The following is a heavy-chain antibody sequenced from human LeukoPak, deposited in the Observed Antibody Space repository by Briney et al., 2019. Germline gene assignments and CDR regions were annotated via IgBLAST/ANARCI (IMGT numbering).Heavy chain of an antibody. CDR2: ISSSGNTI. J-gene: IGHJ3*02. CDR1: EFTFTSYE. D-gene: IGHD6-6*01. CDR3: ARGPSIAARYDAFDI. Sequence: GGSLGLSCAASEFTFTSYELNWVRQAPGKGLEWVSDISSSGNTISYADSVKGRFTISRDNAKNSLYLQVISLRAEDTAVYYCARGPSIAARYDAFDIWGQGTMVTVSS. V-gene: IGHV3-48*03.